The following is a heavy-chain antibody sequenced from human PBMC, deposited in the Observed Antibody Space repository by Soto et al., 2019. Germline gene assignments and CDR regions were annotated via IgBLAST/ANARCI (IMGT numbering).Heavy chain of an antibody. CDR3: ARYTITIFGTDWFDP. J-gene: IGHJ5*02. CDR2: IYYSGST. D-gene: IGHD3-3*01. Sequence: SETLSLTCTVSGGSISSGGYYWSWIRQHPGKGLEWIGYIYYSGSTYYNPSLKSRVTISVDTSKNQFSLKLSSVTAADTAVYYCARYTITIFGTDWFDPWGQGTLVTVSS. CDR1: GGSISSGGYY. V-gene: IGHV4-31*03.